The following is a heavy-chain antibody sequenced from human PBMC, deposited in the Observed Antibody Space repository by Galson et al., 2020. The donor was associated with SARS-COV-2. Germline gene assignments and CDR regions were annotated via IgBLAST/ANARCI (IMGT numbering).Heavy chain of an antibody. CDR3: GRRSSDWYQGTLEY. Sequence: GEYLKISCKGSGYSFINYWIGWVRQMPGKRLEWMAITYPGDSDTQYSPYYQGQVTISADKSITTAYRQWNSLKASDTAIYFCGRRSSDWYQGTLEYWGQGTLVAGSS. V-gene: IGHV5-51*01. CDR1: GYSFINYW. CDR2: TYPGDSDT. J-gene: IGHJ4*02. D-gene: IGHD6-19*01.